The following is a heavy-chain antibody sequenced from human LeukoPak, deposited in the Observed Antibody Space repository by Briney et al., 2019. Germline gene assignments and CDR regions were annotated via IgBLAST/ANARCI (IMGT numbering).Heavy chain of an antibody. CDR2: ISGSGGST. CDR1: GNYW. D-gene: IGHD3-22*01. J-gene: IGHJ4*02. V-gene: IGHV3-23*01. CDR3: AKSAYYDSSGFYREYYFDY. Sequence: GGSLRLSCAAPGNYWMHWVRQAPGKGLEWVSAISGSGGSTYYADSVKGRFTISRDNSKNTLHLQMNSLRAEDTAVYYCAKSAYYDSSGFYREYYFDYWGQGTLVTVSS.